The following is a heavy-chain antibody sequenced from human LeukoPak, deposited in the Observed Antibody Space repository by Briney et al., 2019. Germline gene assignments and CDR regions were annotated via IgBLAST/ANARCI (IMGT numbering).Heavy chain of an antibody. D-gene: IGHD3-22*01. V-gene: IGHV3-23*01. J-gene: IGHJ4*02. CDR2: ISGSGDTT. Sequence: GGSLRLSCATSGFIFSNYAVNWVRQAPGKGLEWVSIISGSGDTTYYADSVKGRFTISRDNSKNTLYLQMNSLRAEDTAVYYCAKWDTYYDSSGYYFYWGQGTLVTVSS. CDR1: GFIFSNYA. CDR3: AKWDTYYDSSGYYFY.